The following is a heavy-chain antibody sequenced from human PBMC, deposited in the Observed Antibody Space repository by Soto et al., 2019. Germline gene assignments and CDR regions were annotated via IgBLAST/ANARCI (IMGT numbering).Heavy chain of an antibody. D-gene: IGHD4-17*01. CDR3: ARNVPADGDYEETYFDY. V-gene: IGHV4-31*03. CDR2: IYYSGST. CDR1: GGSISSGGYY. J-gene: IGHJ4*02. Sequence: QVQLQESGPGLVKPSQTLSLTCTVSGGSISSGGYYWSWIRQHSGKGLEWIGYIYYSGSTYYNPSLKSRVTISVDTSKNQFSLKLSSVTAADTAVYYCARNVPADGDYEETYFDYWGQGTLVTVSS.